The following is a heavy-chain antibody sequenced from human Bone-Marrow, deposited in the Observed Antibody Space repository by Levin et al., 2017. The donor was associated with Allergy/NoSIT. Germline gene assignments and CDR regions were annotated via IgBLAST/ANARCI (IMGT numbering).Heavy chain of an antibody. V-gene: IGHV3-30-3*01. CDR2: LSYDGNNK. D-gene: IGHD2-21*01. J-gene: IGHJ4*02. CDR1: GFAFSGYV. CDR3: ARGSDVFDY. Sequence: SGGSLRLSCEASGFAFSGYVMHWVRQAPGKGLEWVALLSYDGNNKYFADSVKGRFTISRDNSKNTLYLQINSLRPEDTAVYYCARGSDVFDYWGQGTLVTVSS.